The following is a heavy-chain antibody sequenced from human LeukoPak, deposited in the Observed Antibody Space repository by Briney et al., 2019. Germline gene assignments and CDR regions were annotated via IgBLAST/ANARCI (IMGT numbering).Heavy chain of an antibody. V-gene: IGHV1-2*02. Sequence: ASVKVSCKTSGYLFTGFFIHWVRQAPGQGLEWMGSVSPNSGGTSYAQRFQGRVNMTSDTSTRTAYLQLSGLRFDDTAVYYCATLLWFGDFDYWGQGTPVTVS. J-gene: IGHJ4*02. CDR3: ATLLWFGDFDY. CDR1: GYLFTGFF. CDR2: VSPNSGGT. D-gene: IGHD3-10*01.